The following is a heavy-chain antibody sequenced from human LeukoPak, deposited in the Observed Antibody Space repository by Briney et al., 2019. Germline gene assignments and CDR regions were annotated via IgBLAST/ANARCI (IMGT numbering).Heavy chain of an antibody. Sequence: PSETLSLTCTVSGGSISSGGYYWSWIRQHPGKGLEWIGYIYYSGSTYYNPSLKSRVTISVDTSKNQFSLKLSSVTAADTAVYYCARDRYDFWSGYYGFDYWGQGTLVTVSS. CDR3: ARDRYDFWSGYYGFDY. CDR2: IYYSGST. V-gene: IGHV4-31*03. CDR1: GGSISSGGYY. J-gene: IGHJ4*02. D-gene: IGHD3-3*01.